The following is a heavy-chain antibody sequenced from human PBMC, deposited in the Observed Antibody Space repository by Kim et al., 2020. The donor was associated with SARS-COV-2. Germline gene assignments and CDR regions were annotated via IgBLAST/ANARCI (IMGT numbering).Heavy chain of an antibody. CDR2: IKSKTDGGTT. J-gene: IGHJ6*02. V-gene: IGHV3-15*01. Sequence: GGSLRLSCAASGFTFSNAWMSWVRQAPGKGLEWVGRIKSKTDGGTTDYAAPGKGRFTISRDDTKNTLYLQMNSLKTEDTAVYYCTTNYDILTGYYTDYYYEMDVWGQGTTVTVSS. CDR1: GFTFSNAW. CDR3: TTNYDILTGYYTDYYYEMDV. D-gene: IGHD3-9*01.